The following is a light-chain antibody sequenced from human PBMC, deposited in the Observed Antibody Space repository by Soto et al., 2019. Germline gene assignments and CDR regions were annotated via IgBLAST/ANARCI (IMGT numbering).Light chain of an antibody. J-gene: IGKJ1*01. Sequence: DIQMTQSPSTLSAYVGDSVTITCRASQSISTWLAWYQQKPGKAPKLLIYDASSLESGVPSRFSGNGSGTDVTLPISSLQPEDLASYYCQQYNSYSTFGHGPQVEIK. V-gene: IGKV1-5*01. CDR1: QSISTW. CDR3: QQYNSYST. CDR2: DAS.